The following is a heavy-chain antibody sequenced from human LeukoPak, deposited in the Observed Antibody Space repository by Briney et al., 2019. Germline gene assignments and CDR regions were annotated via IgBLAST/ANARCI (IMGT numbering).Heavy chain of an antibody. V-gene: IGHV3-21*01. CDR3: ARNTYGDYYYYGMDV. Sequence: GGSLRLSCAASGFTFSSYSMNWVRQAPGKGLEWVSSNSSSSSYIYYADSVKGRFTISRDNAKNSLYLQMNSLRAEDTAVYYCARNTYGDYYYYGMDVWGQGTTVTVSS. D-gene: IGHD4-17*01. J-gene: IGHJ6*02. CDR1: GFTFSSYS. CDR2: NSSSSSYI.